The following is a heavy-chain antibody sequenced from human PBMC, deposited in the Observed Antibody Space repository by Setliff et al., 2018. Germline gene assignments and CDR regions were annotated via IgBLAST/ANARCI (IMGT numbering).Heavy chain of an antibody. V-gene: IGHV4-34*01. J-gene: IGHJ3*02. CDR3: RQAVVGRDVFDI. CDR1: GGSISSYY. CDR2: INHSGSG. Sequence: SETLSLTCTVSGGSISSYYWSWIRQPPGKGLEWFGEINHSGSGDYNPSFKGRVTISVDTSKKQFSLTLTSVTAADTALYYCRQAVVGRDVFDIWGQGTVVTVSS. D-gene: IGHD1-1*01.